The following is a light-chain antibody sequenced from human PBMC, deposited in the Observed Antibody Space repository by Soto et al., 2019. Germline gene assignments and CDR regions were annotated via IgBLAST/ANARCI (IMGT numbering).Light chain of an antibody. V-gene: IGLV1-47*01. CDR1: RSNIGINF. CDR2: WNN. Sequence: QSVLTQPPSASGAPGQRVTIPCSGSRSNIGINFVYWYQQFPGTAPRLLIHWNNQRPSGVPDRFSGSKSGTSASLAISGLRSEDEADYYCAAWDDSLSAGVFGGGTKVTVL. J-gene: IGLJ3*02. CDR3: AAWDDSLSAGV.